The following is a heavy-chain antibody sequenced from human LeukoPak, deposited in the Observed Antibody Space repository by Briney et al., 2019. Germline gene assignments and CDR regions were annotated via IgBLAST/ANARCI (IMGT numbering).Heavy chain of an antibody. CDR1: GYSENFYG. J-gene: IGHJ6*03. Sequence: GASVKVSCKTSGYSENFYGITWVRQVAGQGLEWMGWISAQHGQTEYAPNSQDRVTMTTDTYTNTAYMELRSLRSDDTAVYYCARQAPTYYYDSSGYWGNYYYMDVWGKGTTVTVSS. D-gene: IGHD3-22*01. CDR3: ARQAPTYYYDSSGYWGNYYYMDV. CDR2: ISAQHGQT. V-gene: IGHV1-18*01.